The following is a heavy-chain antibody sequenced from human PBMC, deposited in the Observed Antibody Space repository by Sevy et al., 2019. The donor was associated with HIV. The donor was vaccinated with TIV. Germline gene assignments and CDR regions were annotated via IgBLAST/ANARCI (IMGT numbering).Heavy chain of an antibody. Sequence: GGCLRLSCAASGFTFSSYWMSWVRQAPGKGLEWVANIKQDGSEKYYVDTVKGRFTISRDNAKNSLYLQMNSLRAEDTAVYYCASLALGYYYYYYMDVWGKGTTVTVSS. CDR3: ASLALGYYYYYYMDV. CDR1: GFTFSSYW. V-gene: IGHV3-7*03. CDR2: IKQDGSEK. D-gene: IGHD7-27*01. J-gene: IGHJ6*03.